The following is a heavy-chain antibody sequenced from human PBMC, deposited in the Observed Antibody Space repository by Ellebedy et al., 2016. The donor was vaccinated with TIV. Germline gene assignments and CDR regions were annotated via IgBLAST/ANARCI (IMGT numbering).Heavy chain of an antibody. D-gene: IGHD7-27*01. CDR3: TKRAENWGFFDY. V-gene: IGHV3-9*01. CDR1: GFTFDDYA. Sequence: SLKISCAASGFTFDDYAMHWVRQAPGKGLEWVSGISWNSGTIDYADSVKGRFTISRDNSGNTLFLHMKSLRAEDTAIYYCTKRAENWGFFDYWGQGARVTVSS. CDR2: ISWNSGTI. J-gene: IGHJ4*02.